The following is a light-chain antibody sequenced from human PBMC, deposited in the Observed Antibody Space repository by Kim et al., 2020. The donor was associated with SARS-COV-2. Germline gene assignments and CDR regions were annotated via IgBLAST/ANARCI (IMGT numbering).Light chain of an antibody. CDR2: WAS. J-gene: IGKJ4*01. Sequence: RATIRCKSSQSLFDPTNNRNFLAWYQQRPGQSPTLLFYWASTRETGVPERISGRGSGTDFTLTISDLQADDVATYYCQQYFTTPLTFGGGTKLEI. CDR3: QQYFTTPLT. CDR1: QSLFDPTNNRNF. V-gene: IGKV4-1*01.